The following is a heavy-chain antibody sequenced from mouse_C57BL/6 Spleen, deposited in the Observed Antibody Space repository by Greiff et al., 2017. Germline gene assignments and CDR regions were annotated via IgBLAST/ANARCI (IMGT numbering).Heavy chain of an antibody. Sequence: QSCKASGYTFTSYWMHWVKQRPGRGLEWIGRIDPNSGGTKYNEKFKSKATLTVDKPSSTAYMQLSSLTSEDSAVYYCARSSVIYYGNDGGYFDVWGTGTTVTVSS. CDR1: GYTFTSYW. J-gene: IGHJ1*03. CDR3: ARSSVIYYGNDGGYFDV. V-gene: IGHV1-72*01. D-gene: IGHD2-1*01. CDR2: IDPNSGGT.